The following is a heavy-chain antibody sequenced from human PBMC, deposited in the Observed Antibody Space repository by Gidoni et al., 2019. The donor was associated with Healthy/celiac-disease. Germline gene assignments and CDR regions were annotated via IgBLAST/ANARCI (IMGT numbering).Heavy chain of an antibody. CDR2: INHSGST. CDR3: ARSPHYGSGSSLLHYFDY. Sequence: QVQLQQWGAGLLKPSETLSLTCAVYGGSFSGYYWSWIRQPPGKGLEWIGEINHSGSTNYNPSLKSRVTISVDTSKNQFSLKLSSVTAADTAVYYCARSPHYGSGSSLLHYFDYWGQGTLVTVSS. D-gene: IGHD3-10*01. V-gene: IGHV4-34*01. J-gene: IGHJ4*02. CDR1: GGSFSGYY.